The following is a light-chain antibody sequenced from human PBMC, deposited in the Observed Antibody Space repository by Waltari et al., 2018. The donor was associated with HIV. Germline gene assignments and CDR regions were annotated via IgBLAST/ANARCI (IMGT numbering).Light chain of an antibody. J-gene: IGKJ2*03. CDR3: QQSYRTPLS. V-gene: IGKV1-39*01. Sequence: IQLTQSPSSLSASVGDRVTITCRAGPTISTYLNWYQQRPGKAPKLLIYGASSLQSGVPSRFSGSGSGTDFILTIMSLQPEDFATYYCQQSYRTPLSFGQGTKLEIK. CDR2: GAS. CDR1: PTISTY.